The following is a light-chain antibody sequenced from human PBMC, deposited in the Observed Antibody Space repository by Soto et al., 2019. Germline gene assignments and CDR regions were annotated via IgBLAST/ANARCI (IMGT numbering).Light chain of an antibody. Sequence: QSALTQPASVSGSPGQSITISCTGTSSDIGNYNLVSWYQKHPGKAPKLIIYEGSKRPSGVSNRFSGSKSGNTASLTISGLQAEDDADYYCCSYAGSSTHVVFGVGTKVTVL. J-gene: IGLJ2*01. CDR1: SSDIGNYNL. CDR3: CSYAGSSTHVV. CDR2: EGS. V-gene: IGLV2-23*01.